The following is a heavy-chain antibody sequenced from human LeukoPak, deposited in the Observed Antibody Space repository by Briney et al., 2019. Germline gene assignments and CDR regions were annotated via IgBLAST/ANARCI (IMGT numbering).Heavy chain of an antibody. J-gene: IGHJ4*02. Sequence: GGSLRLSCAASGSTFSSYGMHWVRQAPGKGLEWVAVISYDGSNKYYADSVKGRFTISRDNSKNTLYLQMNSLRAEDTAVYYCASAIAAAGSSYWGQGTLVTVSS. CDR2: ISYDGSNK. V-gene: IGHV3-30*03. CDR3: ASAIAAAGSSY. CDR1: GSTFSSYG. D-gene: IGHD6-13*01.